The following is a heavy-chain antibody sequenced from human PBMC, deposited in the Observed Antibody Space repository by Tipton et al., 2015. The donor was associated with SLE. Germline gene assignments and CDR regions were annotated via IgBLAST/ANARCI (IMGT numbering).Heavy chain of an antibody. CDR3: ARGSDGEYVRYFDV. D-gene: IGHD4-17*01. CDR2: IYSSGDR. Sequence: TLSLTCTVSGGSISFDYWSWIRQAAGRGLEWMGGIYSSGDRDYNPSLRSRVTMSIDASQNRVSLRLKSVSAADTAVYYCARGSDGEYVRYFDVWGPGTLVTVSS. J-gene: IGHJ2*01. V-gene: IGHV4-4*07. CDR1: GGSISFDY.